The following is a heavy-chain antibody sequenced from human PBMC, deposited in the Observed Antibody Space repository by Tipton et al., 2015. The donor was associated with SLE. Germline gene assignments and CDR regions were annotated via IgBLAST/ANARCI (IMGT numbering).Heavy chain of an antibody. D-gene: IGHD3-10*01. Sequence: TLSLTCTVSGGSITSGSYYWSWIRQPAGKGLEWIGRIYTSGSTNYNPSLKSRVTISVDTSKNQFSLKLSSVTAADTAVYYCARETADILWFGGTGSESNWFDPWGQGTLVTVSS. V-gene: IGHV4-61*02. CDR2: IYTSGST. CDR3: ARETADILWFGGTGSESNWFDP. J-gene: IGHJ5*02. CDR1: GGSITSGSYY.